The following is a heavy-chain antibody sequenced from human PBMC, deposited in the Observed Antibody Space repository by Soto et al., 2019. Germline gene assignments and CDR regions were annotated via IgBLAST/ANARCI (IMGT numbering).Heavy chain of an antibody. D-gene: IGHD2-15*01. CDR3: ASTRSGYCSGGSWGPACAFDI. CDR2: IYYSGST. Sequence: PSETLSLTCTFSGGSISSYYWSLIRQPPGKGLEWIGYIYYSGSTNYNPSLKSRVTISVDTSKNQFSLKLSSVTAADTAVYYCASTRSGYCSGGSWGPACAFDIWGQGTMVTVSS. V-gene: IGHV4-59*01. J-gene: IGHJ3*02. CDR1: GGSISSYY.